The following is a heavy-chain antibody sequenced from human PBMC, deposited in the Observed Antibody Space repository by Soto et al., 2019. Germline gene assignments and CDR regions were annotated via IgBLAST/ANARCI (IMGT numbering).Heavy chain of an antibody. J-gene: IGHJ5*02. Sequence: GSLRLSCAASGFNFHSFGMHWVRQAPGKGLEWLAFIWYDGSNEYYADSVKGRFTVSRDNSKNTLSLQMNSLRVEDTAVYYCARGRSVGGWTFDPWGKGTPVTVSS. CDR1: GFNFHSFG. CDR2: IWYDGSNE. V-gene: IGHV3-33*01. D-gene: IGHD6-19*01. CDR3: ARGRSVGGWTFDP.